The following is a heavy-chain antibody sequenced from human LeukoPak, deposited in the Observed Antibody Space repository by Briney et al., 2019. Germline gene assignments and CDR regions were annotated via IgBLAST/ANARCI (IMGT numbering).Heavy chain of an antibody. CDR2: VDGGGGGT. CDR3: AKANVVAAMADWFDP. D-gene: IGHD2-15*01. J-gene: IGHJ5*02. CDR1: GFTLSSYA. Sequence: GGSLRLSCAASGFTLSSYAMTWVRQAPGRGLEWVSSVDGGGGGTYYADSVKGRFTISRDNSKDTLYSQMNGLRAEDTAVYYCAKANVVAAMADWFDPWGQGTLVTVSS. V-gene: IGHV3-23*01.